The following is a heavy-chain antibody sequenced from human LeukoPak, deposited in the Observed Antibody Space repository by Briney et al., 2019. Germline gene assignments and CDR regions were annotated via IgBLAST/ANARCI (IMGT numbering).Heavy chain of an antibody. D-gene: IGHD5-24*01. CDR2: VYYSGST. Sequence: SETLSLTCTVSGGSISRFYWSWIRQPPGKALEWIGYVYYSGSTNYNPSLRSRVTMSVDTSKNQFSLKLNSVTAVDTAVYYCARNSRDGDNWEYHYFDYWGQGTLVTVSS. CDR1: GGSISRFY. J-gene: IGHJ4*02. V-gene: IGHV4-59*08. CDR3: ARNSRDGDNWEYHYFDY.